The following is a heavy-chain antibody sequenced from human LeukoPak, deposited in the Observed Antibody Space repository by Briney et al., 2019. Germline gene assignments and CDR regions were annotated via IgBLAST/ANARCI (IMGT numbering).Heavy chain of an antibody. CDR3: ASPYSSGL. D-gene: IGHD6-25*01. V-gene: IGHV3-74*01. CDR1: GFTFSNYW. J-gene: IGHJ1*01. Sequence: GGSLRLSCATSGFTFSNYWMQWVREARGKGLVWLSRFTDYCSSTNYEDSVKGRFTVSRDNAKNTLYLQMNSLRAEDTAVYYCASPYSSGLWGQGTLVTVSS. CDR2: FTDYCSST.